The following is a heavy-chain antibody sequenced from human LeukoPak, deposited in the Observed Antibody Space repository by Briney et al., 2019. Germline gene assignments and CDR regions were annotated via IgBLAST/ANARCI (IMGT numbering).Heavy chain of an antibody. J-gene: IGHJ5*02. CDR1: GFTFSSYA. V-gene: IGHV3-30-3*01. CDR2: ISYDGSNK. Sequence: GGSLRLSCAASGFTFSSYAMHWVRQAPGKGLEWVAVISYDGSNKYYADSVKGRFTISRDNAKNSLYLQMNSLRAEDTAVYYWAREGFSYYYGSGSLNWFDPWGQGTLVTVSS. D-gene: IGHD3-10*01. CDR3: AREGFSYYYGSGSLNWFDP.